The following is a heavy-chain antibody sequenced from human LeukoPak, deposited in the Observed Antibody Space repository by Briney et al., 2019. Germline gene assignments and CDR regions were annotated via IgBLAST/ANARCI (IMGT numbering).Heavy chain of an antibody. J-gene: IGHJ4*02. CDR1: GDTFSSYA. CDR2: IIPIFGTA. V-gene: IGHV1-69*13. D-gene: IGHD6-19*01. CDR3: ARGRMAGTYVFDY. Sequence: GASVKVSCKASGDTFSSYAISWVRQAPGQGLEWMGGIIPIFGTANYAQKFQGRVTITADGSTSTAYMDLSSLRSEDTAVYYCARGRMAGTYVFDYWGQGTLVTVSS.